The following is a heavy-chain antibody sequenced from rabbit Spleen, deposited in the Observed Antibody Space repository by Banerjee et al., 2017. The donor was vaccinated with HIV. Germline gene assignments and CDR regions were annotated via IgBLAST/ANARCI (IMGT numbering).Heavy chain of an antibody. CDR3: ARQNYAGYAYGL. CDR1: GFSFSSNW. J-gene: IGHJ4*01. Sequence: LEESGGGLVKPGGTLTLTCTVSGFSFSSNWICWVRQAPGKGLEWIACIDTSDGDTDYANWPKGRFTISKASSTTVTLQMTSLTVADTATYFCARQNYAGYAYGLWGQGTLVTVS. V-gene: IGHV1S45*01. D-gene: IGHD6-1*01. CDR2: IDTSDGDT.